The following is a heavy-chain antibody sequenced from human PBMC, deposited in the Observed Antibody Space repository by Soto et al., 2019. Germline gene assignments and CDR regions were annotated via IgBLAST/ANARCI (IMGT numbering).Heavy chain of an antibody. V-gene: IGHV3-33*01. CDR1: EFPLSRHG. CDR2: IWSDGSNE. D-gene: IGHD3-10*01. Sequence: PGGALRLCCSASEFPLSRHGMHLVRQAPDKGLQWVGVIWSDGSNEVYADSVKGRFIISRDNSKNILYLQMNSLRAEDTAVYYCARERTFGDNKHNYMDVWGTGITVTVSS. CDR3: ARERTFGDNKHNYMDV. J-gene: IGHJ6*03.